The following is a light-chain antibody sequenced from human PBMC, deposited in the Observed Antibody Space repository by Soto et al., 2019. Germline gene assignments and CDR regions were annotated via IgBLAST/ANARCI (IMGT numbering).Light chain of an antibody. J-gene: IGLJ3*02. CDR3: FSYAGSSTWV. CDR1: RSDIGSYNS. V-gene: IGLV2-23*02. CDR2: EVT. Sequence: QSALTQPASVSGSPGQSITISCTGTRSDIGSYNSIAWYQQHPGKAPRVMIFEVTKRPSGISNRFSGSKSGSTASLTISGLQAEDEADYSCFSYAGSSTWVFGGGTKVTVL.